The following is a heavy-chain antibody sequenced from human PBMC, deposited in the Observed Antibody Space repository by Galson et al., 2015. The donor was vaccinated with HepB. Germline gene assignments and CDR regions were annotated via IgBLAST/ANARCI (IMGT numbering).Heavy chain of an antibody. Sequence: SVKVSCKASGYTFTSYAMNWVRQAPGQGLEWIGWINTNTGNPTYAQGFTGRFVFSLDTSVSTAYLQISSLKAEDTAVYYCARENRGVKRLLDYWGQGTLVTVSS. J-gene: IGHJ4*02. CDR2: INTNTGNP. CDR1: GYTFTSYA. CDR3: ARENRGVKRLLDY. V-gene: IGHV7-4-1*02. D-gene: IGHD3-10*01.